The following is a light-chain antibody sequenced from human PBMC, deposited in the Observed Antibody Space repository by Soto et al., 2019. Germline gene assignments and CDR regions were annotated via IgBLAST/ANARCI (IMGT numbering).Light chain of an antibody. Sequence: EIVMTQYPVTLSVSPGERATLSCRASQSVSSNLAWYQQKPGQAPRLLIYGASTRATGVPARFSGSGSGTECTLTISSLQSADFAVYDCQHYNNWTPWTFFQGNKVEIK. J-gene: IGKJ1*01. V-gene: IGKV3-15*01. CDR2: GAS. CDR3: QHYNNWTPWT. CDR1: QSVSSN.